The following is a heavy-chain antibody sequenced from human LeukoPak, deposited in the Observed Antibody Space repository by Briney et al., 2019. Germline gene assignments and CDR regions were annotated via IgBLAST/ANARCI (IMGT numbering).Heavy chain of an antibody. Sequence: GGSLRLSCAASGFTFTNHGMSWVRQALGKGLEWVSSISGSGGNVYYAGSVRGRFTISRDNSKNTVYLQMNSLRAEDTATYYCARDIRNYYDSGAYGWFDPWGQGTLVPVSS. V-gene: IGHV3-23*01. J-gene: IGHJ5*02. D-gene: IGHD3-10*01. CDR1: GFTFTNHG. CDR3: ARDIRNYYDSGAYGWFDP. CDR2: ISGSGGNV.